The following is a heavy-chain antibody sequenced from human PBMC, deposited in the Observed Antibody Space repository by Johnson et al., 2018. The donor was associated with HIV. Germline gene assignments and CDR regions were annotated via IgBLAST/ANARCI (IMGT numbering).Heavy chain of an antibody. Sequence: QVQLVESGGGVVQPGRSLRLSCAASGFTFSSYGMHWVRQAPGKGLEWVAVISYDGNNTYYAASVKGRFTISRDNSKTTLYLQMNSLRAGDTAVYFCARGKDMAGTGAFDIWGQGTMVTVSS. CDR1: GFTFSSYG. CDR2: ISYDGNNT. D-gene: IGHD6-19*01. CDR3: ARGKDMAGTGAFDI. J-gene: IGHJ3*02. V-gene: IGHV3-30*03.